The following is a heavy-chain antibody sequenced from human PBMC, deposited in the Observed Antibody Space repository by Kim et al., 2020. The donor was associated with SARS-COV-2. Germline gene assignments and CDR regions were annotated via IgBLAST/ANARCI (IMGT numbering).Heavy chain of an antibody. D-gene: IGHD6-13*01. J-gene: IGHJ4*02. CDR3: ARGTLIRDSSRTNVPVDY. V-gene: IGHV1-46*01. CDR2: INPSGGST. Sequence: ASVKVSCKASGYTFTSYYMHWVRQAPGQGLEWMGIINPSGGSTSYAQKFQGRVTMTRDTSTSTVYMELSSLRSEDTAVYYCARGTLIRDSSRTNVPVDYWGQGTLVTVSS. CDR1: GYTFTSYY.